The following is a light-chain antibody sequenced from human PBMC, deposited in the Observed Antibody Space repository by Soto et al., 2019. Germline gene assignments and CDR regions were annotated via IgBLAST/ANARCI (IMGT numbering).Light chain of an antibody. CDR3: QQCYSYPRT. CDR2: AAS. V-gene: IGKV1-39*01. J-gene: IGKJ1*01. CDR1: QSISSY. Sequence: DIQLTQSPSSLSSSTGDRVTLTCLASQSISSYLTWYKPKPGKAPKLLSYAASTLQSGVPSRFRGSGSGTDFTLTISSLQPEDFETYYCQQCYSYPRTFGQGTKVDI.